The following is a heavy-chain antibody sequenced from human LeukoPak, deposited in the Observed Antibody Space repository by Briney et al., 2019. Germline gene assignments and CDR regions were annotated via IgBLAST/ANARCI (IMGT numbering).Heavy chain of an antibody. CDR1: GYTFTSYG. J-gene: IGHJ4*02. CDR2: ISAYDGNT. V-gene: IGHV1-18*01. D-gene: IGHD4-23*01. CDR3: ARQGYGVTSQGAADY. Sequence: ASVKVSCKSSGYTFTSYGISWVRQAPGQGLEWMGWISAYDGNTNYAQNLQGRVTLTTDTSTSTAYMELRSLRSDDTAVYYCARQGYGVTSQGAADYWGQGTLVTVSS.